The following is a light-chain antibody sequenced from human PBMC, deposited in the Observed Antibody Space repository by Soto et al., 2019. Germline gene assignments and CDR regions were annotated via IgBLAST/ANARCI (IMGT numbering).Light chain of an antibody. Sequence: DIQMTQSPSSLSSSVGDRVTITCQASQDIPLYSNWYQHKAGKAPNLLIHDVSTLETGVPARFSGRVSGTNFTLTIINLQPEDVATYYCQQYGSRPNTFGQGTKVEIK. V-gene: IGKV1-33*01. CDR1: QDIPLY. J-gene: IGKJ2*01. CDR2: DVS. CDR3: QQYGSRPNT.